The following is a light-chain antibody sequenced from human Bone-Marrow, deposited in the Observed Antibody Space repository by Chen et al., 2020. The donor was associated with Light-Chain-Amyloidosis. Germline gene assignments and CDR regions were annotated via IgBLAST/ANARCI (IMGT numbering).Light chain of an antibody. CDR3: QTADSSGTYEVI. Sequence: SYELTQPPSVSVSPVQTARITCSGDDLPTKYAYWYQQKPGQAPVLVIHSDTERPSGISARCSGSRSGTTDTLTISGGQAEDEADYHCQTADSSGTYEVIFGGGTKLTVL. CDR1: DLPTKY. CDR2: SDT. J-gene: IGLJ2*01. V-gene: IGLV3-25*03.